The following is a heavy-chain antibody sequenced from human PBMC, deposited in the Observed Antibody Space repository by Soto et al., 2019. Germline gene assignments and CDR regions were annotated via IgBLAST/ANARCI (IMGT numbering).Heavy chain of an antibody. D-gene: IGHD2-2*01. V-gene: IGHV4-4*07. Sequence: SETLSLTCTVSGGSISSYYWSWIRQPAGKGLEWIGRIYASGSTNYNPSLKSRVTMSVDTSKNQFSLKLSSVTAADTAVYYCARACSSNSCYDVFDYWGQGTLVTVSS. J-gene: IGHJ4*02. CDR3: ARACSSNSCYDVFDY. CDR1: GGSISSYY. CDR2: IYASGST.